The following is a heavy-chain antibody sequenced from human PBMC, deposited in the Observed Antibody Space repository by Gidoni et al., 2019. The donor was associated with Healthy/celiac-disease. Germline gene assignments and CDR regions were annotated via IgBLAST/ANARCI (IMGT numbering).Heavy chain of an antibody. CDR1: GFTFSSYG. V-gene: IGHV3-30*18. CDR3: AKVVTMVQGVWGSYNWFDP. Sequence: GFTFSSYGMHWVRQAPGKGLEWVAVISYDGSNKYYADSVKGRFTISRDNSKNTLYLQMNSLRAEDTAVYYCAKVVTMVQGVWGSYNWFDPWGQGTLVTVSS. D-gene: IGHD3-10*01. J-gene: IGHJ5*02. CDR2: ISYDGSNK.